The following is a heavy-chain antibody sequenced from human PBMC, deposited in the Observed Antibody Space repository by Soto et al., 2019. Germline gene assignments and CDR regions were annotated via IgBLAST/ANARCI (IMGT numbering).Heavy chain of an antibody. V-gene: IGHV1-18*01. D-gene: IGHD3-16*01. CDR2: ISAYNGNT. J-gene: IGHJ4*02. CDR3: ARGGTRIDY. Sequence: QVHLVQSGAEVKKPVASVKVSCKTSGYTVTNFDLSWVRQAPGQGLEWMGWISAYNGNTNYAQNFQGRVTMTTDTSTSQDYMELRSLRSDDTAVYYWARGGTRIDYWGQGTLVTVSS. CDR1: GYTVTNFD.